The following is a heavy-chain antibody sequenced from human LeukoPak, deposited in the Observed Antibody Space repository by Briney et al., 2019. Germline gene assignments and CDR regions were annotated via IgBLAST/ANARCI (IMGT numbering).Heavy chain of an antibody. J-gene: IGHJ4*02. CDR2: SYHRGST. V-gene: IGHV4-59*01. CDR3: ARDRELGY. Sequence: NTSETLSLTCTVSGGSISSYYWSWIRQPPGEGLEWIGWSYHRGSTSYNPSLKSRVAISVDTSKNQFSLKLSSVTAADTAVYYCARDRELGYWGQGTLVTVSS. D-gene: IGHD1-1*01. CDR1: GGSISSYY.